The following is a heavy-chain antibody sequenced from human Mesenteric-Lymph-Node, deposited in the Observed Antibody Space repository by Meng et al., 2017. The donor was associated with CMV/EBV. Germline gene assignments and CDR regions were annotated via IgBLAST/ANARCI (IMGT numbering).Heavy chain of an antibody. J-gene: IGHJ4*02. CDR3: ARDQPDKTWNYAIAFDY. Sequence: GESLKISCEASGFIFSNYAMNWVRQAPGKGLEWVAAISTGSSYTFYADSLKGRFTISRDNAKNSLFLQMNSLRAEDTALYYCARDQPDKTWNYAIAFDYWGQGTVVTVSS. CDR2: ISTGSSYT. V-gene: IGHV3-21*01. D-gene: IGHD1-7*01. CDR1: GFIFSNYA.